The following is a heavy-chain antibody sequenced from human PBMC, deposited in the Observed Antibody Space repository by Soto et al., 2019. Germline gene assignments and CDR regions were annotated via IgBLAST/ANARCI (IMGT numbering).Heavy chain of an antibody. V-gene: IGHV3-53*01. CDR3: SYGDLYYYYGMDV. CDR2: IYSGGST. D-gene: IGHD4-17*01. CDR1: GFTVSSNY. J-gene: IGHJ6*02. Sequence: EVQLVESGGGLIQPGGSLRLSCAASGFTVSSNYMSWVRQAPGKGLEWVSVIYSGGSTYYADSVKGRFTISRDNSKNTLYLQMNSLRADDTAVYYCSYGDLYYYYGMDVWGQGTTVTVSS.